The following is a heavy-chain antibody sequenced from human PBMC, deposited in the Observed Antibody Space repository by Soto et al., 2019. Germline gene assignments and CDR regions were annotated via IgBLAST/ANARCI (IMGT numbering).Heavy chain of an antibody. CDR3: ARHRKRGARVPNLFDY. CDR1: GGSISNSLYY. CDR2: INYSGST. D-gene: IGHD1-26*01. V-gene: IGHV4-39*01. Sequence: SETLSLTCTVSGGSISNSLYYWGWIRQPPGKGLAWIGTINYSGSTYYSPSLKSRVTISVDTSKNQFSLKLTSVTAADTGVYYCARHRKRGARVPNLFDYWGQGALVTVSS. J-gene: IGHJ4*02.